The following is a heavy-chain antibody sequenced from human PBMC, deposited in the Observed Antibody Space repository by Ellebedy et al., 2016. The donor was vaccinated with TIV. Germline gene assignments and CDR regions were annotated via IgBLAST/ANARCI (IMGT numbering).Heavy chain of an antibody. J-gene: IGHJ6*03. D-gene: IGHD1-26*01. CDR2: IIPIFGTA. Sequence: SVKVSCXASGGTFSSYAISWVRQAPGQGLEWMGGIIPIFGTANYAQKFQGRVTITADESTSTAYMELSSLRSEDTAVYYCASSTQIVGATVHYYYYYMDVWGKGTTVTVSS. V-gene: IGHV1-69*13. CDR3: ASSTQIVGATVHYYYYYMDV. CDR1: GGTFSSYA.